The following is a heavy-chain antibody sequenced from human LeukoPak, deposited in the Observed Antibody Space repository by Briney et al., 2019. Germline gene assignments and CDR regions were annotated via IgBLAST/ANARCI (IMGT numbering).Heavy chain of an antibody. CDR1: GGTFSSYA. Sequence: SVKVSCKASGGTFSSYAISWVRQAPGQGLEWMGGIIPIFGTANYAQKFQGRVTITADESTSTAYMELSSLRSEDTAVYYCARDRIAAAGTLKNDAFDIWGQGTMVTVSS. CDR3: ARDRIAAAGTLKNDAFDI. V-gene: IGHV1-69*13. J-gene: IGHJ3*02. D-gene: IGHD6-13*01. CDR2: IIPIFGTA.